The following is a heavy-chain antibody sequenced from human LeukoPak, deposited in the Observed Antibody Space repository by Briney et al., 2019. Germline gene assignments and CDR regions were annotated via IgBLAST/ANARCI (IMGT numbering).Heavy chain of an antibody. CDR2: ISFDGSQK. J-gene: IGHJ3*02. V-gene: IGHV3-33*06. D-gene: IGHD3-10*01. Sequence: GRSLRLSCAASGFTFSNYGMHWVRQAPGKGLEWVALISFDGSQKYYADSVKGRFTISRDNSKNTLYLQMTSLRAEDTAVYYCAKFASGSIYDAFDIWGQGTMVTVSS. CDR1: GFTFSNYG. CDR3: AKFASGSIYDAFDI.